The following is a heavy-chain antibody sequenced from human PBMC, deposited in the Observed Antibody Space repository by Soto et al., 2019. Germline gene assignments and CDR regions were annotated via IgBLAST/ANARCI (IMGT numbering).Heavy chain of an antibody. CDR1: GGSFSGYY. CDR2: INHSGST. CDR3: ASKDIVVVPAAVDYYFDY. J-gene: IGHJ4*02. V-gene: IGHV4-34*01. D-gene: IGHD2-2*01. Sequence: SETLFLTCAVYGGSFSGYYWSWIRQPPGKGLEWIGEINHSGSTNYNPSLKSRVTISVDTSKNQFSLKLSSVTAADTAVYYCASKDIVVVPAAVDYYFDYWGQGTLVTVSS.